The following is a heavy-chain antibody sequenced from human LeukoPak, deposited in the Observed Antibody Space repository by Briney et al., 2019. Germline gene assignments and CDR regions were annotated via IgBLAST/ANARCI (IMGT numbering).Heavy chain of an antibody. Sequence: ASGPTLVKPTQTLTLTCTFSGFSLSTSGVGVGWIRQPPGKALEWLALIYWNDDKRYSPSLKSRLTITKDTSKNQVVLTVTNMDPVDTATYYCAHRVVRGVINWFDPWGQGTLVTVSS. CDR1: GFSLSTSGVG. CDR2: IYWNDDK. J-gene: IGHJ5*02. V-gene: IGHV2-5*01. CDR3: AHRVVRGVINWFDP. D-gene: IGHD3-10*01.